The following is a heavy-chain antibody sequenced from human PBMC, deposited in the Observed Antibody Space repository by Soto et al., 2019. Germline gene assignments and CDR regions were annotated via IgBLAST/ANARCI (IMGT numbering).Heavy chain of an antibody. CDR1: GFTFSTYA. CDR3: ANYLTAVGAPSPFAY. D-gene: IGHD1-26*01. J-gene: IGHJ4*02. V-gene: IGHV3-23*01. Sequence: EVQLLESGGGLGQPGGSLRLSCAASGFTFSTYAMTWVRQAPGKGLEWVSAISGSGAGTYYADSVKGRFTISRDNSKNTLYLQMNSLKAEDTTVYYCANYLTAVGAPSPFAYWGQGTLVTVSS. CDR2: ISGSGAGT.